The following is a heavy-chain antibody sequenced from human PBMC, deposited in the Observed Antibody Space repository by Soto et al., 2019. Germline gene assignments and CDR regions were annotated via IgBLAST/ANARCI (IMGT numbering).Heavy chain of an antibody. CDR3: AKRSLAGTYYLGTMDV. CDR2: ISASGDNT. D-gene: IGHD3-10*01. J-gene: IGHJ6*02. V-gene: IGHV3-23*01. CDR1: GFTFTNYA. Sequence: GGSLRLSCAASGFTFTNYAMSWVRQAPGKGLQWVSAISASGDNTYYTDSVKGRFTISRDNSRNILYLQMNRLRAEDTAVYFCAKRSLAGTYYLGTMDVWGQGTTVTVSS.